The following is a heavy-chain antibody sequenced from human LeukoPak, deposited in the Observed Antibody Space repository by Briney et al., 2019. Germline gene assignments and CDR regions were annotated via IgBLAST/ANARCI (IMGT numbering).Heavy chain of an antibody. Sequence: GASVKVSCKASGYTFTSYDINWVRQATGQGLEWMGWMSPNSGNTGYAQKFQGRVTITRKTSISTAYMELSSLRSEDTDVYYCARVPTLFGRGCPVDYFDYWGQGTLVTVSS. V-gene: IGHV1-8*03. CDR3: ARVPTLFGRGCPVDYFDY. D-gene: IGHD6-19*01. J-gene: IGHJ4*02. CDR2: MSPNSGNT. CDR1: GYTFTSYD.